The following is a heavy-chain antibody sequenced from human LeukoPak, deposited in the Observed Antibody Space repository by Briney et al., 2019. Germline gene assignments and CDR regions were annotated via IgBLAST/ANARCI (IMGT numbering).Heavy chain of an antibody. V-gene: IGHV5-51*01. J-gene: IGHJ6*03. Sequence: GESLKISCKGSGYSFTSYWIGWVRQMPGKGLEWVGIIYPGDSETRYTPSFQGQVIISVDKSITTAYLQWGSLKASDTAMYYCERVTGNSYFYYYMDVWGKGTTVTVSS. CDR1: GYSFTSYW. D-gene: IGHD4-23*01. CDR3: ERVTGNSYFYYYMDV. CDR2: IYPGDSET.